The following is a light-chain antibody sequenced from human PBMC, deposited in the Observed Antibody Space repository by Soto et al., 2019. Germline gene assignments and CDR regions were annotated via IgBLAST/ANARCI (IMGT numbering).Light chain of an antibody. J-gene: IGLJ2*01. CDR1: SSDVGAYNH. CDR2: TVT. V-gene: IGLV2-14*01. Sequence: SALTQPASVSGSPGQSITISCTGTSSDVGAYNHVSWYQQYAGKAPKLMIYTVTNRPSGVSNRFSGSKSGNTASLTISGLQAEDEADYYCSSYTSSNTLLFGGGTKLTVL. CDR3: SSYTSSNTLL.